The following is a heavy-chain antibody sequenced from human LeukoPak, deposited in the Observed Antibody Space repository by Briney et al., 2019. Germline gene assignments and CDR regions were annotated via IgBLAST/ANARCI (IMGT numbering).Heavy chain of an antibody. CDR3: ARATDSSSWRPNFDY. D-gene: IGHD6-13*01. CDR1: GGSISSGGYY. CDR2: IYYSGST. V-gene: IGHV4-31*03. J-gene: IGHJ4*02. Sequence: PSETLSLTCTVSGGSISSGGYYWSWIRQHPGKGLEWIGYIYYSGSTYYNPSLKSRVTISVDTSKNQFSLKLSSVTAEDTAVYYCARATDSSSWRPNFDYWGQGTLVTVSS.